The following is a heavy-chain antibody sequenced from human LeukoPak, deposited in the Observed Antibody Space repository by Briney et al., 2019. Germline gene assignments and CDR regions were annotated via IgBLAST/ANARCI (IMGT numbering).Heavy chain of an antibody. CDR1: GFTFSDYA. J-gene: IGHJ4*02. Sequence: GGSLRLFCAASGFTFSDYAMSWVRHAPGKGLEWLSVISGGSGGSTYYADSVTGRFTISRDNSKNTLYLQMNSLRAEDTAVYYCARRAGAYSHPYDYWGQGTPVTVYS. D-gene: IGHD4/OR15-4a*01. V-gene: IGHV3-23*01. CDR2: ISGGSGGST. CDR3: ARRAGAYSHPYDY.